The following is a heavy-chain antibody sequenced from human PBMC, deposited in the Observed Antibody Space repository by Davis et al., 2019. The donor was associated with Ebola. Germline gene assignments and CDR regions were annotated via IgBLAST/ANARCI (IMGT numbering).Heavy chain of an antibody. Sequence: GESLKISCAASGFTFSSYSMNWVRQPPGRGLEWVGFIRSKAYGGKTQYAASVKGRFTISRDDSKSIVFLQMNSLKTDDTAVYYCTRDLKQPPPSYYYGMDVWGQGTTVTVSS. CDR1: GFTFSSYS. CDR2: IRSKAYGGKT. V-gene: IGHV3-49*04. CDR3: TRDLKQPPPSYYYGMDV. D-gene: IGHD6-13*01. J-gene: IGHJ6*02.